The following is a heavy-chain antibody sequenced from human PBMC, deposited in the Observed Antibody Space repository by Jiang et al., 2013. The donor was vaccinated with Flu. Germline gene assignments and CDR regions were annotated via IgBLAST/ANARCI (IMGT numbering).Heavy chain of an antibody. D-gene: IGHD4-17*01. J-gene: IGHJ4*02. CDR3: ARGLFAGDYNYFDY. V-gene: IGHV4-59*01. CDR1: GGSISSYY. CDR2: IYYSGST. Sequence: SGPGLVKPSETLSLTCAVSGGSISSYYWSWIRQPPGKGLEWIGYIYYSGSTNYNPSLKSRVTISVDTSKNQFSLKLSSVTAADTAVYYCARGLFAGDYNYFDYWGQGTLVTVSS.